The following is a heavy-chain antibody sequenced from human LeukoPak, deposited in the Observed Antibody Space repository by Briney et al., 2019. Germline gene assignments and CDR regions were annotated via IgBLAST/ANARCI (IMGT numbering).Heavy chain of an antibody. J-gene: IGHJ4*02. D-gene: IGHD4-17*01. CDR2: IYHSGST. Sequence: PSQTLSHTCAVSGGSISSGGYSWSWIRQPPGKGLEWIGYIYHSGSTYYNPSLKSRVTISVDRSKNQFSLKLSSVTAADTAVYYCARSRHDYGDYVPFDYWGQGTLVTVSS. CDR3: ARSRHDYGDYVPFDY. V-gene: IGHV4-30-2*01. CDR1: GGSISSGGYS.